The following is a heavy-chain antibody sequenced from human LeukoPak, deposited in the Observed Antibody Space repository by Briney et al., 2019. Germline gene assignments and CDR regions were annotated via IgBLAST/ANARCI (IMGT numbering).Heavy chain of an antibody. D-gene: IGHD3-10*01. CDR2: IQYDDSIE. V-gene: IGHV3-30*02. Sequence: GGSLRLSCAASGFTFSTFGMNWVRQAPDKGLEWVAFIQYDDSIEYYADSLKGRFTISRDNSKNTLYLQINSLRGDDTAVYYCAKDQGVVGSYDYWGHGTLVTVSS. CDR1: GFTFSTFG. CDR3: AKDQGVVGSYDY. J-gene: IGHJ4*01.